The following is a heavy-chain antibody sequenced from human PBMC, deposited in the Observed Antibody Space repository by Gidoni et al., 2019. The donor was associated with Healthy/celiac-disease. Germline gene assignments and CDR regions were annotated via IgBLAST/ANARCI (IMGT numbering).Heavy chain of an antibody. Sequence: EVQLVESGGGLVQPGRSLRLSCAASGFTFDDYAMHWVRQAPGKGLEWVAGISWNSVSIGYADSVKGRFTISRDNAKNSLYLQMNSLRAEDTALYYCAKAYDSSGYYYVPFDYWGQGTLVTVSS. CDR2: ISWNSVSI. J-gene: IGHJ4*02. D-gene: IGHD3-22*01. CDR1: GFTFDDYA. V-gene: IGHV3-9*01. CDR3: AKAYDSSGYYYVPFDY.